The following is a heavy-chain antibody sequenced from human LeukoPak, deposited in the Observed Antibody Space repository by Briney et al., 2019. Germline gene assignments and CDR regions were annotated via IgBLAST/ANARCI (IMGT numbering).Heavy chain of an antibody. CDR3: AKDGNWVYYYGMDV. J-gene: IGHJ6*02. V-gene: IGHV3-23*01. D-gene: IGHD4-23*01. Sequence: GGSLRLSCAASGFTFSSYAMSWVRQAPGKGLEWVSAISGSGGSTYYADSVKGRFTISRDNSKNTLYLQMNSLRAEDTAVYYCAKDGNWVYYYGMDVWGQGTTVTVSS. CDR2: ISGSGGST. CDR1: GFTFSSYA.